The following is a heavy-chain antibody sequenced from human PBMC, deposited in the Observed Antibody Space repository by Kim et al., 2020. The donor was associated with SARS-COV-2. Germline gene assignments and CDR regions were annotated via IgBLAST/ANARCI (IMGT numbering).Heavy chain of an antibody. CDR3: AKNSGSGSYYIDY. J-gene: IGHJ4*02. D-gene: IGHD3-10*01. Sequence: GGSLRLSCAASGFTFSSYGMHWVRQAPGKGLEWVAVISYDGSNKYYADSVKGRFTISRDNSKNTLYLQMNSLRAEDTAVYYCAKNSGSGSYYIDYRGQGTLVTVSS. CDR1: GFTFSSYG. CDR2: ISYDGSNK. V-gene: IGHV3-30*18.